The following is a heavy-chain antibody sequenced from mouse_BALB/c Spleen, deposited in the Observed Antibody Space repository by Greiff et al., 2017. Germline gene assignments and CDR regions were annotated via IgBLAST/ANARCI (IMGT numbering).Heavy chain of an antibody. J-gene: IGHJ2*01. CDR2: ISYSGST. CDR3: ARITSEGYFDY. V-gene: IGHV3-2*02. CDR1: GYSITSDYA. D-gene: IGHD1-1*01. Sequence: VQLQQSGPGLVKPSQSLSLTCTVTGYSITSDYAWNWIRQFPGNKLEWMGYISYSGSTSYNPSLKSRISITRDTSKNQFFLQLNSVTTEDTATYYCARITSEGYFDYWGQGTTLTVSS.